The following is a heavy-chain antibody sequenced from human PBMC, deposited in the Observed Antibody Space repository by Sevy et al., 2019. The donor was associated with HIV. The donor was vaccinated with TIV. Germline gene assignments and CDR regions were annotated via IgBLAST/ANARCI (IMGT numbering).Heavy chain of an antibody. V-gene: IGHV3-7*01. J-gene: IGHJ3*02. CDR3: ARGVYYYDSSAYFAFDI. CDR1: GFTFSSYW. Sequence: GGSLRLSCAASGFTFSSYWMNWVRQAPGKGLEWVANIKQDGSEKYYVDSVKGRFTISRDNAKNSLYLQMNSLRAEDTAAYYCARGVYYYDSSAYFAFDIWGRGTMVTVSS. CDR2: IKQDGSEK. D-gene: IGHD3-22*01.